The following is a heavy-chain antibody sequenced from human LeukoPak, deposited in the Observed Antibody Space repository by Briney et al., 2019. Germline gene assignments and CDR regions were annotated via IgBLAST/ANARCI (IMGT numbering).Heavy chain of an antibody. V-gene: IGHV1-8*01. D-gene: IGHD3-16*01. CDR3: AREVGEFVALTY. CDR1: GGTFRRFT. J-gene: IGHJ4*02. CDR2: MSPINGRT. Sequence: ASVKVSCKASGGTFRRFTISWVRQAAGQGLEWMGWMSPINGRTGYPQKFQGRLTMTRNTSISTAYMELNSLTSDDTAVYYCAREVGEFVALTYWGRGTLVTVSS.